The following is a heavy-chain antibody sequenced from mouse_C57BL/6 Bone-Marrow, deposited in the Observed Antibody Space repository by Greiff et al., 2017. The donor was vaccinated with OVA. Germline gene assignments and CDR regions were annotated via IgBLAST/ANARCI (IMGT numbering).Heavy chain of an antibody. J-gene: IGHJ2*01. CDR2: ISSGSSTI. D-gene: IGHD2-4*01. CDR1: GFTFSDYG. CDR3: AKGGYYDYDY. V-gene: IGHV5-17*01. Sequence: EVHLVESGGGLVKPGGSLKLSCAASGFTFSDYGMHWVRQAPEKGLEWVAYISSGSSTIYYADTVKGRFTISRDNAKNTLFLQMTRLRSEDTAMYYCAKGGYYDYDYWGQGTTLTGSS.